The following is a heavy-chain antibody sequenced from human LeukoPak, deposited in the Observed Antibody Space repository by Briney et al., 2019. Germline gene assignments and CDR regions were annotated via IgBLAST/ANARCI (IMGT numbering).Heavy chain of an antibody. D-gene: IGHD5-12*01. V-gene: IGHV3-66*01. J-gene: IGHJ6*02. CDR2: IYSGGST. CDR3: ARGGPSVYYYYGMDV. Sequence: IYSGGSTYYADSVKGRFTISRDNSKNTLYLQMNSLRAEDTAVYYCARGGPSVYYYYGMDVWGQGTTVTVSS.